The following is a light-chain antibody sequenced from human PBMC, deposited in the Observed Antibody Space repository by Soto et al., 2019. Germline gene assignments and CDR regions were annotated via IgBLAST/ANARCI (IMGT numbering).Light chain of an antibody. CDR3: FSYTRGSTYV. V-gene: IGLV2-14*01. CDR1: SSDIGSYDY. CDR2: EVN. J-gene: IGLJ1*01. Sequence: QSVLTQPPSLSGSPGQSITIFCTGTSSDIGSYDYVSWFQQHPGKAPKLPISEVNNRPSLISTCFSGYPAGNAAYLTISGVQVEDEAASCCFSYTRGSTYVFGT.